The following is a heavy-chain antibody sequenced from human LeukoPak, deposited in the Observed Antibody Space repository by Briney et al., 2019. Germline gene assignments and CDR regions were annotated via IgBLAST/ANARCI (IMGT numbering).Heavy chain of an antibody. V-gene: IGHV1-46*01. Sequence: ASVKVSCKASGYTFTNYYMHCVRQAPGQGLEWMGIINHRGGSTSYPKKFQGRVTMTRDTSTSTVYMRMSSLRSEDTAVYYCARAQATVTSDYYYYGMDVWGQGTTVTVSS. J-gene: IGHJ6*02. D-gene: IGHD4-17*01. CDR2: INHRGGST. CDR3: ARAQATVTSDYYYYGMDV. CDR1: GYTFTNYY.